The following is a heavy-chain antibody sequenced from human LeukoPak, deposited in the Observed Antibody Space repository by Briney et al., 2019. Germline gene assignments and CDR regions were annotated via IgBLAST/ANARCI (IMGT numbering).Heavy chain of an antibody. CDR1: GFTFSSYG. Sequence: GGSLRLSCAASGFTFSSYGMHWVRQAPGKGLEWVAVMSYDGSNKYYADSVKGRFTISRDNSKNTLYLQMNSLRAEDTAVYYCAKDGVAGLYYFDYWGQGTLVTVSS. CDR2: MSYDGSNK. J-gene: IGHJ4*02. V-gene: IGHV3-30*18. D-gene: IGHD6-19*01. CDR3: AKDGVAGLYYFDY.